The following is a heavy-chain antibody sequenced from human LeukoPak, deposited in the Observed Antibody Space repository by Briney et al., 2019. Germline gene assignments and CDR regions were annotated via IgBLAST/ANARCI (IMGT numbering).Heavy chain of an antibody. CDR1: GYTFTSYY. V-gene: IGHV1-46*01. J-gene: IGHJ4*02. CDR3: ARSSGLAGGLDY. D-gene: IGHD2-8*02. Sequence: ASVKVPCKASGYTFTSYYMHWVRQAPGQGLEWMGIINPGGGSTSYAQKFQGRVTMTRDTSTSTVYMELSSLRSEDTAVYYCARSSGLAGGLDYWGQGTLVTVSS. CDR2: INPGGGST.